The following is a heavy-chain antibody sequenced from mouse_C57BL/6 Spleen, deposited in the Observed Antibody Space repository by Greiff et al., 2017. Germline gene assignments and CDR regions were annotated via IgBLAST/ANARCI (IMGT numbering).Heavy chain of an antibody. CDR1: GFSLTSYG. CDR2: IWGDGST. Sequence: VHLVESGPGLVAPSQSLSITCTVSGFSLTSYGVSWFRQPPGKGLEWLGVIWGDGSTNYHSALISRLSISKDNSKSQVFLKLNSLQTDDTATYYCASANWDWYFDVWGTGTTVTVSS. D-gene: IGHD4-1*01. J-gene: IGHJ1*03. CDR3: ASANWDWYFDV. V-gene: IGHV2-3*01.